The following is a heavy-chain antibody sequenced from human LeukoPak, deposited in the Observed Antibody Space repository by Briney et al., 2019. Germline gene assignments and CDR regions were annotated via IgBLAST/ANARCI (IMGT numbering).Heavy chain of an antibody. CDR3: ARTPDYGDYFDY. D-gene: IGHD4-17*01. CDR1: VDSVSSNSSA. Sequence: SQTLSLTCAISVDSVSSNSSAWNWIRQPPSRGLEWLGRTYYRSKWNNAYAVSVKSRITINPDTYKNQFTLQLISVTPEDTAVYYCARTPDYGDYFDYWGQGTMVTVSS. V-gene: IGHV6-1*01. CDR2: TYYRSKWNN. J-gene: IGHJ4*02.